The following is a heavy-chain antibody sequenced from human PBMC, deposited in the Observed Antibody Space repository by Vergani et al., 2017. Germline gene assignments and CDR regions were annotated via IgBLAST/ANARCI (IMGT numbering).Heavy chain of an antibody. CDR2: ISGHGDRT. CDR3: ARQERSNTSPCVGD. Sequence: EVHLLESGGRQVEAGGSLRLSCVASGFTFSNYAMSWVRQTSGKGLEWVSAISGHGDRTYYADSVKGRFTISRDNCKNTVYLQVNSLKAEDRATYYCARQERSNTSPCVGDWGQGTLVTV. D-gene: IGHD2/OR15-2a*01. V-gene: IGHV3-23*01. CDR1: GFTFSNYA. J-gene: IGHJ4*02.